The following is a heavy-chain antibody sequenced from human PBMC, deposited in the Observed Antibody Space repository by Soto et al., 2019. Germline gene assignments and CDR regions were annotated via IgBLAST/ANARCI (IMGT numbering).Heavy chain of an antibody. CDR1: GGSISSGGYY. CDR3: ARQGGDWLYYFDY. D-gene: IGHD2-21*02. CDR2: IYYSGST. V-gene: IGHV4-31*03. J-gene: IGHJ4*02. Sequence: SETLSLTCTVSGGSISSGGYYWSWIRQHPGKGLEWIGYIYYSGSTYYNPSLKSRVTISVDTSKNQFSLKLSSVTAADTAVYYCARQGGDWLYYFDYWGQGTLVTVSS.